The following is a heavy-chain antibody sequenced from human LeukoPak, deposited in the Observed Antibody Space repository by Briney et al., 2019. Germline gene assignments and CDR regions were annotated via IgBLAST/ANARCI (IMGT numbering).Heavy chain of an antibody. D-gene: IGHD6-19*01. V-gene: IGHV3-23*01. CDR1: GFTFSGYA. CDR3: AKAIAVAGSPLDAFDI. J-gene: IGHJ3*02. Sequence: GGSLRLSCAASGFTFSGYAMSWVRQAPGKGLEWVSAISGSGGSTYYADSVKGRFTISRDNSKNTLYLQMNSLRAEDTAVYYCAKAIAVAGSPLDAFDIWGQGTMVTVSS. CDR2: ISGSGGST.